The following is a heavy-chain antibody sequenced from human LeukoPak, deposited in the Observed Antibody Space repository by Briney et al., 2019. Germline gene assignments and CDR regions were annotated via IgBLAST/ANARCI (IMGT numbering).Heavy chain of an antibody. CDR1: GGSISSYY. D-gene: IGHD1-26*01. CDR3: ARHSRGSYDSSYYYYGMDV. V-gene: IGHV4-59*08. J-gene: IGHJ6*02. Sequence: PSETLSLTCTVSGGSISSYYWSWIRQPPGKGLEWVGYIYYSGSTNYNPSLKSRVTISVDTSKKQFSLKLSSVTAADTAVYYCARHSRGSYDSSYYYYGMDVWGQGTTVTVSS. CDR2: IYYSGST.